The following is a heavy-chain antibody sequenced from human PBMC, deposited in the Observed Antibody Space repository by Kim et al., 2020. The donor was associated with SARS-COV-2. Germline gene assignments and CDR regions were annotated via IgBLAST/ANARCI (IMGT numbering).Heavy chain of an antibody. CDR1: GFNFRSYA. Sequence: GGSLRLSCAASGFNFRSYAMSWVRQAPGKGLEWVARIKDDGGEKNYVDSVRGRFTISRDNAKTSLYLQMNSLRAEDTAVYFCASGGVVRSDYWGQGTLAT. CDR2: IKDDGGEK. D-gene: IGHD2-21*01. CDR3: ASGGVVRSDY. J-gene: IGHJ4*02. V-gene: IGHV3-7*03.